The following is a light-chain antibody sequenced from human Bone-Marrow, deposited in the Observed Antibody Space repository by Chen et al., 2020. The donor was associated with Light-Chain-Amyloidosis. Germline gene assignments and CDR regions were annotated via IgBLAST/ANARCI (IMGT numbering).Light chain of an antibody. Sequence: SYGLRQPPSVPVSPAQPPRTTGSGDDFPTKYAYWYQQKPGQAPVLVIHRDTERPSGISERFSGSSSGTTATLTISGVQAEDEADYHCQSADSSGTYEVIFGGGTKLTVL. CDR2: RDT. CDR3: QSADSSGTYEVI. CDR1: DFPTKY. V-gene: IGLV3-25*03. J-gene: IGLJ2*01.